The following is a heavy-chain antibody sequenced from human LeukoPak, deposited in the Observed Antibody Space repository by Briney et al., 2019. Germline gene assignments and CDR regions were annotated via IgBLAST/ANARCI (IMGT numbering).Heavy chain of an antibody. CDR3: AKDRCSNGIGCYYYYMDV. J-gene: IGHJ6*03. CDR1: GFTFSTYG. Sequence: GGSLRLSCAASGFTFSTYGMHWVRQAPGKGLEWVAFISYDGSDKYYADSVKGRFTISRDSSKNILYLQMNSLRAEDTAVYYCAKDRCSNGIGCYYYYMDVWGKGTTVTISS. V-gene: IGHV3-30*02. CDR2: ISYDGSDK. D-gene: IGHD2-8*01.